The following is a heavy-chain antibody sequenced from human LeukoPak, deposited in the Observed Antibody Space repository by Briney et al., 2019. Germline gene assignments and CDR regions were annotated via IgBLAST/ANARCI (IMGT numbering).Heavy chain of an antibody. CDR3: ALSDYYDSGWDY. CDR2: ISGSGGST. J-gene: IGHJ4*02. D-gene: IGHD3-22*01. V-gene: IGHV3-23*01. Sequence: SGGSLRLSCAASGFTFSSYAMSWVRQAPGKGLEWVSAISGSGGSTYYADSVKGRFTISRDNSKNTLYLQMNSLRAEDTAVYYCALSDYYDSGWDYWGQGTLVTVSS. CDR1: GFTFSSYA.